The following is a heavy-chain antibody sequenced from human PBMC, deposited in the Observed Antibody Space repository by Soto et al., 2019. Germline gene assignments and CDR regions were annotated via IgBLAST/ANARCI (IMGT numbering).Heavy chain of an antibody. CDR3: ARLGAAAGTGYGMDV. Sequence: GESLKISCKGSGYSFTSYWIGWVRQMPGKGLEWMGIIYPCDSDTRYSPSFQGQVTISADKSISTAYLQWSSLKASDTAMYYCARLGAAAGTGYGMDVWGQGTTVTVSS. CDR2: IYPCDSDT. J-gene: IGHJ6*02. V-gene: IGHV5-51*01. CDR1: GYSFTSYW. D-gene: IGHD6-13*01.